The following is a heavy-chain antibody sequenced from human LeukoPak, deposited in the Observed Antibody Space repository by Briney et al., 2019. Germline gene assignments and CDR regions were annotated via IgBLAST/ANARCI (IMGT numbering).Heavy chain of an antibody. CDR1: GFTFSNCA. CDR3: AKEKEMATTFYYYYYGMDV. V-gene: IGHV3-30*18. D-gene: IGHD5-24*01. J-gene: IGHJ6*02. CDR2: ISYDGSNK. Sequence: GGSLRLSCAASGFTFSNCAMSWVRQAPGKGLEWVAVISYDGSNKYYADSVKGRFTISRDNSKNTLYLQMNSLRAEDTAVYYCAKEKEMATTFYYYYYGMDVWGQGTTVTVSS.